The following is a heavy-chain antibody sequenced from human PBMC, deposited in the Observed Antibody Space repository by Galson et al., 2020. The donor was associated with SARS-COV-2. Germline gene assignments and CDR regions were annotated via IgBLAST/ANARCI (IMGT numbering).Heavy chain of an antibody. CDR3: ASNYYDTSGQPDY. Sequence: GGSLRLSCAASGFTFSSYSMNWVRQAPGKGLEWVSSISSSSYIYYADSVKGRFTISRDNAKNSLYLQMNSLRAEDTAVYYCASNYYDTSGQPDYWGQGTLVTVSS. CDR1: GFTFSSYS. CDR2: ISSSSYI. J-gene: IGHJ4*02. D-gene: IGHD3-22*01. V-gene: IGHV3-21*01.